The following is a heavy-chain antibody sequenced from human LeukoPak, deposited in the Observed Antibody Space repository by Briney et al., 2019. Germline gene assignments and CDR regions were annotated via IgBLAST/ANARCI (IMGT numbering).Heavy chain of an antibody. Sequence: GGSLRLSCAASGFTVSSNYMSWVRQTPGKGLEWVSVIYSGGSTYYADSVKGRFTISRDNSKNTLYLQMNSLRAEDTAVYYCARDADSSGYYYYMDVWGKGTTVTVSS. V-gene: IGHV3-53*01. CDR3: ARDADSSGYYYYMDV. J-gene: IGHJ6*03. D-gene: IGHD3-22*01. CDR2: IYSGGST. CDR1: GFTVSSNY.